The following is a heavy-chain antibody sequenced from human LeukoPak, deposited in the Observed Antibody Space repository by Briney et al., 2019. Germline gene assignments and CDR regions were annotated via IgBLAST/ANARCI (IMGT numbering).Heavy chain of an antibody. J-gene: IGHJ4*02. CDR1: GGSISSSSYY. Sequence: SETLSLTCTVSGGSISSSSYYWGWIRQPPGEGQEWIGNIYYSGTTHYNPSLKSRVTISVDTSKNQFSLKLSSVTAADTAVYYCARDVPNLTGSSSWGQGTLVTVSS. D-gene: IGHD3-9*01. CDR2: IYYSGTT. V-gene: IGHV4-39*07. CDR3: ARDVPNLTGSSS.